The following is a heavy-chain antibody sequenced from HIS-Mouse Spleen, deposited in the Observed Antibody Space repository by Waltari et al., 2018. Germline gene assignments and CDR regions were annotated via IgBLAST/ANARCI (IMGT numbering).Heavy chain of an antibody. Sequence: QVQLVESGGGVVQPGRFLRLSCAASGFTFSSYGMHWVRQAPGKGLEWVAVIANGRSNKYYAYSVKGRFTISRDNSKNTLYLQMNSLRAEDTAVYYCAKASSGWLDYWGQGTLVTVSS. V-gene: IGHV3-30*18. CDR2: IANGRSNK. CDR3: AKASSGWLDY. J-gene: IGHJ4*02. CDR1: GFTFSSYG. D-gene: IGHD6-19*01.